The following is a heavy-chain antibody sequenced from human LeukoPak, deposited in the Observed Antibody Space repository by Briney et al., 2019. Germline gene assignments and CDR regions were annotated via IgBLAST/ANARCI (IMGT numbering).Heavy chain of an antibody. CDR3: ATLGYCSSTSCYRFSYYYGMDV. Sequence: GASVKVSCKVSGYTLTELSMHWVRQAPGKGLEWRGGFDPEDGETIYAQKFQGRVTMPEDTSTDTAYMELSSLRSEDTAVYYCATLGYCSSTSCYRFSYYYGMDVWGQGTTVTVSS. CDR1: GYTLTELS. J-gene: IGHJ6*02. CDR2: FDPEDGET. V-gene: IGHV1-24*01. D-gene: IGHD2-2*01.